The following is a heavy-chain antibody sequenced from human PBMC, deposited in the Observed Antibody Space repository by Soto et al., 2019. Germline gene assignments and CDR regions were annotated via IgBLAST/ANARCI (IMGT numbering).Heavy chain of an antibody. CDR2: SYHTGSN. CDR3: ARATGTLRSWNCDY. J-gene: IGHJ4*02. Sequence: PSETLSLTCSVSGGSISTVGHYWTWIRQPPGKGLEWIGSSYHTGSNYYRKSLRSRHTMSVDTSKSQFSLRLSSVTAADTAVYYWARATGTLRSWNCDYWGEGILVTVSS. V-gene: IGHV4-31*03. CDR1: GGSISTVGHY. D-gene: IGHD1-1*01.